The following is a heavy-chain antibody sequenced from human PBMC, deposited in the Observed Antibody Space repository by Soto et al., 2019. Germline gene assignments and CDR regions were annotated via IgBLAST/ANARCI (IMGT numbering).Heavy chain of an antibody. D-gene: IGHD2-8*01. CDR1: GFTFSNYW. V-gene: IGHV3-74*01. J-gene: IGHJ3*02. CDR2: VNNDGSGT. Sequence: EVQVVESGGGLVQPGGSLRLSCATSGFTFSNYWMHWVRQVPGKGLVWVSRVNNDGSGTIYADSVKGRFTISRDNAKNMVYLKMNSLTAEDTPLDFCTRGGFMHAFDMWGQGTTVTVSS. CDR3: TRGGFMHAFDM.